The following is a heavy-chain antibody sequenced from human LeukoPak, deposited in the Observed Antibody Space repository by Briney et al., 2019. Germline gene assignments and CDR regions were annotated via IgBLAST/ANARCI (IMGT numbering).Heavy chain of an antibody. CDR1: GGTFSSYA. CDR2: IIPIFGTA. CDR3: ARSLRYCSGGSCYWLYYFDY. V-gene: IGHV1-69*05. D-gene: IGHD2-15*01. J-gene: IGHJ4*02. Sequence: SVKVSCKASGGTFSSYAISWVRQAPGQGLEWMGRIIPIFGTANYAQKFQGRVTITTDESTSTAYMELSSLRSEDTAVYYCARSLRYCSGGSCYWLYYFDYWGQGTLVTVSS.